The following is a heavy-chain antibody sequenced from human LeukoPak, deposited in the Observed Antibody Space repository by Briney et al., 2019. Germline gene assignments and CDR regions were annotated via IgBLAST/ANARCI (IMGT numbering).Heavy chain of an antibody. CDR3: ARVLVVGATRRSDAFDI. Sequence: ASVKVSRKASGYTFTSYYMHWVRRAPGQGLEWMGIINPSGGSTSYAQKFQGRVTMTRDTSTSTVYMELSSLRSEDTAVYYCARVLVVGATRRSDAFDIWGQGTMVTVSS. CDR1: GYTFTSYY. V-gene: IGHV1-46*01. CDR2: INPSGGST. J-gene: IGHJ3*02. D-gene: IGHD1-26*01.